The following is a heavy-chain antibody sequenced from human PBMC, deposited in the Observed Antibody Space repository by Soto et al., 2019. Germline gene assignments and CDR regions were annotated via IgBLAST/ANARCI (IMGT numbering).Heavy chain of an antibody. D-gene: IGHD3-10*01. CDR1: GGSFSSYA. CDR3: ARDPPPPPYEYGSGSHYYYYGIDV. V-gene: IGHV1-69*06. Sequence: SVKVSCKASGGSFSSYASSWVRQAPGPGLEWMGGIIPIFGTANYAQKFQGRVTITADKSTSTADMELSSLRSEDTAVYYCARDPPPPPYEYGSGSHYYYYGIDVWGQGTTVTVSS. CDR2: IIPIFGTA. J-gene: IGHJ6*02.